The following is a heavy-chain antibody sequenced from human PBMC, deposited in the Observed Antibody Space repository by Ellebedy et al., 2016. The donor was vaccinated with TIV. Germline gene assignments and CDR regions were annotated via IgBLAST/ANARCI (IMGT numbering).Heavy chain of an antibody. V-gene: IGHV1-2*04. D-gene: IGHD3-3*01. Sequence: ASVKVSCXASGYTFTSYGISWVRQAPGQGLEWMGWINPNSGGTNYAQKFQGWVTMTRDTSISTAYMELSRLRSDDTAVYYCARDSLTMYGMDVWGQGTTVTVSS. CDR2: INPNSGGT. CDR3: ARDSLTMYGMDV. CDR1: GYTFTSYG. J-gene: IGHJ6*02.